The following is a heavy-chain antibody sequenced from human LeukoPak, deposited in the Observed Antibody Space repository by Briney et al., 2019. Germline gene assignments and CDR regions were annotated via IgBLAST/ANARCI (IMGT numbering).Heavy chain of an antibody. V-gene: IGHV1-2*02. CDR3: ARSRPTVTTEYYYYMDV. CDR1: GYTFTGYY. D-gene: IGHD4-11*01. CDR2: INPNSGGT. Sequence: GASVKVSCKASGYTFTGYYMHWVRQAPGQGLEWMGWINPNSGGTDYAQTFQGRVTMTRDTSISTAYMELSSLRSEDTAVYYCARSRPTVTTEYYYYMDVWGKGTTVTVSS. J-gene: IGHJ6*03.